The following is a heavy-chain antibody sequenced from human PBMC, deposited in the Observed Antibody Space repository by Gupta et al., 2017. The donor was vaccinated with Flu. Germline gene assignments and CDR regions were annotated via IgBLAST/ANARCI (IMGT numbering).Heavy chain of an antibody. CDR1: GFRFSNSG. Sequence: QEQVVGSGGDVVQPGGSLRLSWAASGFRFSNSGIHRVRQAPGQGLEWVAAISNYGRDKNYADSVQGRFTISRDNSKNTLYLQMSSLRIEETAVYYCAKDWRCNHNNYGMNVWGQGTTVTVSS. CDR2: ISNYGRDK. CDR3: AKDWRCNHNNYGMNV. J-gene: IGHJ6*02. V-gene: IGHV3-30*18. D-gene: IGHD2-8*02.